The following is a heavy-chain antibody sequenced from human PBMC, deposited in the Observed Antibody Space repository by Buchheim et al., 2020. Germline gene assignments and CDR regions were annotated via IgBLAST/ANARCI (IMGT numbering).Heavy chain of an antibody. D-gene: IGHD4-11*01. CDR3: ARRTTTVTDYDY. V-gene: IGHV4-39*01. J-gene: IGHJ4*02. CDR1: GGSISSSNYY. Sequence: QMQLQESGPGLVKPSETLSLTCIVSGGSISSSNYYGGWIRQPPGKGLEWIGSVYYSGSTYYNPSLKSRVTISVDTSKNHFSLKLRSVTAADTAVYYCARRTTTVTDYDYWGQGT. CDR2: VYYSGST.